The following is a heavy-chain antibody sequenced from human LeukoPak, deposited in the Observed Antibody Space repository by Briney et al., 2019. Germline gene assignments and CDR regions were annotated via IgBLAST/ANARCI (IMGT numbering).Heavy chain of an antibody. J-gene: IGHJ4*02. CDR3: ARSVVAAKDYFDY. CDR1: GYTFTRHY. D-gene: IGHD2-15*01. Sequence: GASVKVSCKASGYTFTRHYMHWVRQAPGQGLEWMGIINPSGGSTNYAQKFQGRVTMTRDTSTSTVYMELSSLRSEDTAVYYCARSVVAAKDYFDYWGQGTLVTVSS. CDR2: INPSGGST. V-gene: IGHV1-46*01.